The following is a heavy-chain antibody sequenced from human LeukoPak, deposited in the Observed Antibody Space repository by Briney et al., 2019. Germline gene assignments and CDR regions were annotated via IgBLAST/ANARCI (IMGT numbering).Heavy chain of an antibody. Sequence: SETLSLTCTVSGDSISSNSYYWGWIRQPPGKGLGWIGSIYYSGSTYYNPSLKSRVTISVDTSKNQFSLKLSSVTAADTAVYYCARVSTNGDYAYYYYYYYMDVWGKGTTVTVSS. V-gene: IGHV4-39*07. CDR3: ARVSTNGDYAYYYYYYYMDV. CDR2: IYYSGST. D-gene: IGHD4-17*01. CDR1: GDSISSNSYY. J-gene: IGHJ6*03.